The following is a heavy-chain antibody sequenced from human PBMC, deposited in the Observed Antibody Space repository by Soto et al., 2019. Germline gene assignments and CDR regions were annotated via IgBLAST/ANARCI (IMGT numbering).Heavy chain of an antibody. CDR2: IIPIFGTS. CDR1: GGTFSSYA. CDR3: ARSTVLRYFDWSPEGYYYYGMDV. J-gene: IGHJ6*02. V-gene: IGHV1-69*13. D-gene: IGHD3-9*01. Sequence: SVKVSCKASGGTFSSYAISWVRQAPGQGLEWMGGIIPIFGTSNYAQKFQGRVTITADESTSTAYMELSSLRSEDTAVYYCARSTVLRYFDWSPEGYYYYGMDVWGQGTTVTVSS.